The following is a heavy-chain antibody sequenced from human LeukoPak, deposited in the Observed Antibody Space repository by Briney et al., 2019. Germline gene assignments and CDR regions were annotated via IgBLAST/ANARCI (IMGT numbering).Heavy chain of an antibody. D-gene: IGHD2-2*01. J-gene: IGHJ5*02. CDR1: GFTFRSYA. CDR2: MSASDAGT. CDR3: ASSRTAASSNWFDP. V-gene: IGHV3-23*01. Sequence: GGSLRLSCAAAGFTFRSYAMNWVRQGPGKGLEWVSTMSASDAGTYYADSVKGRFTISRDNSKNTLYLQMNSLRTEDTAVYYCASSRTAASSNWFDPWGQGTLVTVSS.